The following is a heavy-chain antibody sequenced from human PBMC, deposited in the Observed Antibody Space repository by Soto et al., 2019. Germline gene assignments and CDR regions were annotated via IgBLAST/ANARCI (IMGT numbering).Heavy chain of an antibody. J-gene: IGHJ4*02. Sequence: EVQLVESGGGLVQPGGSLRLSCAASGFTFSSYAMHWVRQAPGKGLEYVSTSNRNGGSTYYANSVKGRFTISRDNSKNTLYLQMGSLRAEDMAVYYCARGGSDYYFDYWGQGTLVTVSS. CDR3: ARGGSDYYFDY. CDR1: GFTFSSYA. CDR2: SNRNGGST. V-gene: IGHV3-64*01. D-gene: IGHD2-21*02.